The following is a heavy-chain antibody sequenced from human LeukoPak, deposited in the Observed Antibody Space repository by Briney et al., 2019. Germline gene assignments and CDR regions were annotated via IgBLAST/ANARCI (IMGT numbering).Heavy chain of an antibody. D-gene: IGHD2-2*01. J-gene: IGHJ4*02. CDR1: GYTFTSYG. CDR3: ARDAIPASFPPSDFDY. Sequence: GASVKVSCKASGYTFTSYGTSWVRQAPGQGLEWMGWISAYNGNTNYAQKLQGRVTMTTDTSTSTAYMELRSLRSDDTAVYYCARDAIPASFPPSDFDYWGQGTLVTVSS. CDR2: ISAYNGNT. V-gene: IGHV1-18*01.